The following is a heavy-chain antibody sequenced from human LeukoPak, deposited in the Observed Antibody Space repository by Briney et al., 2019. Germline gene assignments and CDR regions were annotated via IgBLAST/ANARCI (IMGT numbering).Heavy chain of an antibody. CDR3: AREETAMALDY. CDR2: IYYSGST. V-gene: IGHV4-31*03. Sequence: SETLSLTCTVSGGSISSGGYYWSWIRQYPGKGLEWIGYIYYSGSTYYNPSLKSRVTISVDTSKNQFSLKLSSVTAADTAVYYCAREETAMALDYWGQGTLVSVSS. J-gene: IGHJ4*02. CDR1: GGSISSGGYY. D-gene: IGHD5-18*01.